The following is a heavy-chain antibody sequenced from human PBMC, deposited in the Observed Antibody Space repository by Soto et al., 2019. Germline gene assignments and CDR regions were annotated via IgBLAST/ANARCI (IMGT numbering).Heavy chain of an antibody. V-gene: IGHV3-9*01. J-gene: IGHJ1*01. Sequence: GGSLRLSCAASGFTFDDYAMHWVRQAPGKGLEWVSGISWNSGSIGYADSVKGRFTISRDNAKNSLYLQMNSLRAEDTALYYCAKDNSDYYDSSEYFQHWGQGTLVTVSS. CDR1: GFTFDDYA. CDR2: ISWNSGSI. CDR3: AKDNSDYYDSSEYFQH. D-gene: IGHD3-22*01.